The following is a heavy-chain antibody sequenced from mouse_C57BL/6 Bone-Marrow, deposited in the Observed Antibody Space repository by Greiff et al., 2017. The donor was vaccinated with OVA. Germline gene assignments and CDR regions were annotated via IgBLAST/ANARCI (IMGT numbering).Heavy chain of an antibody. D-gene: IGHD4-1*01. J-gene: IGHJ4*01. Sequence: EVKLMESGGGLVKPGGSLKLSCAASGFTFSSYAMSWVRQTPEKRLEWVATISDGGSYTYYPDNVKGRFTISRDNAKHNLYLQMSHLKSEDTAMYYCARGPLTGTYNAMDYWGQGTSVTVSS. CDR3: ARGPLTGTYNAMDY. CDR2: ISDGGSYT. CDR1: GFTFSSYA. V-gene: IGHV5-4*03.